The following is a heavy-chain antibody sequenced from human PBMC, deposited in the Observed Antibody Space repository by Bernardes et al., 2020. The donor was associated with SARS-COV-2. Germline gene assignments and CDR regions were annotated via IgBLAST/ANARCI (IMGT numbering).Heavy chain of an antibody. CDR1: GFTFDDYA. J-gene: IGHJ6*02. CDR3: KAVPGGLYGMDV. Sequence: GGSLRLSCAASGFTFDDYAMHWVRQAPGKGLEWVSGISWNSGSIGYADSVKGRFTISRDNAKNSLYLQMNSLRAEDTALYYCKAVPGGLYGMDVWGQGTTVTVSS. CDR2: ISWNSGSI. D-gene: IGHD2-2*01. V-gene: IGHV3-9*01.